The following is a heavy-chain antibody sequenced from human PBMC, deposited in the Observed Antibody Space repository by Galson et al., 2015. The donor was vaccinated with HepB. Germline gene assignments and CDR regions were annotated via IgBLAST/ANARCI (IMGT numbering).Heavy chain of an antibody. V-gene: IGHV1-8*01. CDR2: MNPNSGNT. CDR1: GSTFTSYD. D-gene: IGHD6-19*01. Sequence: SVKVSCKASGSTFTSYDINWVRQATGQGLEWMGWMNPNSGNTGYAQKFQGRVTMTRNTSISTAYMELSSLRSEDTAVYYCARGTRIAVAGFYYYYGMDVWGQGTTVTVSS. CDR3: ARGTRIAVAGFYYYYGMDV. J-gene: IGHJ6*02.